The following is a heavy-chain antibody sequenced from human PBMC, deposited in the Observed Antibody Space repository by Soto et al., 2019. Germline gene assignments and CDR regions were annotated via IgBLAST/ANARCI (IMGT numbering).Heavy chain of an antibody. CDR1: GGSISSYY. J-gene: IGHJ5*02. D-gene: IGHD3-9*01. CDR2: IYYSGST. V-gene: IGHV4-59*01. Sequence: SETLSLTCTVSGGSISSYYWSWIRQPPGKGLEWIGYIYYSGSTNYNPSLKSRVTISVDTSKNQFSLKLSSVTAADTAVYYCARGNDIPHWFDPWGQGTLVTV. CDR3: ARGNDIPHWFDP.